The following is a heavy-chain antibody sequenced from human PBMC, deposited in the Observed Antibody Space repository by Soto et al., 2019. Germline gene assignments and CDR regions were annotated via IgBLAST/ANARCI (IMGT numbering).Heavy chain of an antibody. CDR2: ISGSGGST. J-gene: IGHJ1*01. D-gene: IGHD3-3*01. V-gene: IGHV3-23*01. CDR3: AKVPSYDFWSGYYRLRYFQH. CDR1: GFTFSSYA. Sequence: PGGSLRLSCAASGFTFSSYAMSWVRQAPGKGLEWVSAISGSGGSTYYADSVKGRFTISRDNSKNTLYLQMNSLRAEDTAVYYCAKVPSYDFWSGYYRLRYFQHWGQGTLVTVSS.